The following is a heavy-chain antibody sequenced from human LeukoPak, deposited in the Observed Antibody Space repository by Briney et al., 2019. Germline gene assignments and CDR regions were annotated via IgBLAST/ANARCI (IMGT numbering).Heavy chain of an antibody. CDR1: GGSISRYY. V-gene: IGHV4-59*08. D-gene: IGHD1-20*01. Sequence: PSETLSLTCTVSGGSISRYYWSWIRQPPGKGLEWIVYIHYSGSTNYNPSLKSRVTISMDTSKNQFSLKLTSVTAADTAVYYCARLDGNWNYFDYWGLGTLVTVSS. CDR3: ARLDGNWNYFDY. J-gene: IGHJ4*02. CDR2: IHYSGST.